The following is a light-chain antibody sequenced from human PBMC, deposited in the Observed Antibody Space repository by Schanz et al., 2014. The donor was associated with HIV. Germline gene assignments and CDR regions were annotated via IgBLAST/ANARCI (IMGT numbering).Light chain of an antibody. J-gene: IGLJ2*01. Sequence: QSVLTQPPSVSGSPGQSVTISCTGTSSDVGSYNRVSWYQQPPGTAPKLMIYEVSNRPSGVPDRFSGSKSGTSASLAISGLRSEDEADYYCAAWDDSLSGVVFGGGTKLTVL. V-gene: IGLV2-18*01. CDR2: EVS. CDR3: AAWDDSLSGVV. CDR1: SSDVGSYNR.